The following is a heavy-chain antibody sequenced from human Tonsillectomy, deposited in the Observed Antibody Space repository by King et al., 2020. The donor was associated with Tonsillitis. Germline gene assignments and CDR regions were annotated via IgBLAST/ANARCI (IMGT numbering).Heavy chain of an antibody. Sequence: VQLVESGGGLIQSGGSLRLSCAASGFTVSSNYMSWVRQAPGKGLEWVSIIYSGGGNTYYADSVKGRFTISRDNSKKPLYLQMNSLRGEDTAVYYCARGIGHIDYWGQGTLVTVSS. D-gene: IGHD2-21*01. CDR1: GFTVSSNY. V-gene: IGHV3-53*01. J-gene: IGHJ4*02. CDR3: ARGIGHIDY. CDR2: IYSGGGNT.